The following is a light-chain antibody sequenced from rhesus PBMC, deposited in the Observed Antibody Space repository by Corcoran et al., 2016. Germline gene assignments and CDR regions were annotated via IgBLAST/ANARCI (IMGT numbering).Light chain of an antibody. J-gene: IGKJ1*01. V-gene: IGKV1-32*02. Sequence: DIQMSQSPSSLSASVGDRVTITCRASQDIRNFLNWYQQKPGKAPSLLMFYGNSLGSGVPSRFGGSGSGTDFPLTISSLQPKDFATDYCQQGNSNPRTFGQGTKVEIK. CDR2: YGN. CDR3: QQGNSNPRT. CDR1: QDIRNF.